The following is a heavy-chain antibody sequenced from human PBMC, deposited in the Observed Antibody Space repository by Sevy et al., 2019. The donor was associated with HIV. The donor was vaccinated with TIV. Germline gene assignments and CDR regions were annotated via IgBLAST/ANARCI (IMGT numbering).Heavy chain of an antibody. Sequence: GGSLRLSCAASGFIFSSYEMTWVRQAPGKGLEWVSYISSSGSTIYYADSVKGRFTISRDNAKNSLYLQMNSLRAEDTAVYYCAREAYSSGSPYYFDYWGHGTLVTVSS. D-gene: IGHD6-19*01. J-gene: IGHJ4*01. V-gene: IGHV3-48*03. CDR1: GFIFSSYE. CDR3: AREAYSSGSPYYFDY. CDR2: ISSSGSTI.